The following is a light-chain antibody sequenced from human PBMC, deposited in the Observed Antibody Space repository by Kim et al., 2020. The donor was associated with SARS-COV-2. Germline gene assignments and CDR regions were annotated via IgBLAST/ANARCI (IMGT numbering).Light chain of an antibody. V-gene: IGLV1-47*01. Sequence: RVTRSCNGNLSNNGSSYVYWCQQLPGTAPKHLIYRNNQLPSAVPVRFSGSKSGTSASLAVSGLRSEDEAEDFCAAWDDSRSAPVFGGGTKLTVL. CDR2: RNN. CDR3: AAWDDSRSAPV. J-gene: IGLJ3*02. CDR1: LSNNGSSY.